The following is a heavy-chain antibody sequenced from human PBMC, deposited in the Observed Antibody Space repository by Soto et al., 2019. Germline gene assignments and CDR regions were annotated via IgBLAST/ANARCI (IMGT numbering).Heavy chain of an antibody. Sequence: QVQLVQSGSEVKKPGASVKVSCKASGYSFSDNQIHWLRRAPGQGLEWMGRINPKSDDTNYAQKFEGRVTMTMYTYIDTSYLELTGLSYDDTAIYYCARKHSLDYIRWGLDPWGQGTLVTVSS. J-gene: IGHJ5*02. CDR2: INPKSDDT. V-gene: IGHV1-2*02. CDR1: GYSFSDNQ. D-gene: IGHD4-4*01. CDR3: ARKHSLDYIRWGLDP.